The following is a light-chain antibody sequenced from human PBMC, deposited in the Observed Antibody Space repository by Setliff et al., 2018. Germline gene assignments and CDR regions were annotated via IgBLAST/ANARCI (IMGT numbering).Light chain of an antibody. CDR3: QSYDSSLSGYV. J-gene: IGLJ1*01. CDR1: TSDIGAWDY. Sequence: QSALTQPASVSGSPGQSVTISCTGTTSDIGAWDYVSWYQQHPDKAPKLMIYGVSDRPSGVSDRFSGSKSANTASLTISGLQADDEADYYCQSYDSSLSGYVFGTGTKVTVL. V-gene: IGLV2-14*01. CDR2: GVS.